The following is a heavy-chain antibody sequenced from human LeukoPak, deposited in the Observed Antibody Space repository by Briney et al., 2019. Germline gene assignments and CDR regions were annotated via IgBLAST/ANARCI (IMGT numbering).Heavy chain of an antibody. CDR1: GGSISSSSYY. D-gene: IGHD3-16*02. CDR2: IYYSGST. V-gene: IGHV4-39*07. CDR3: ARRNYDYVWGSYRFDY. J-gene: IGHJ4*02. Sequence: SETLSLTCTVSGGSISSSSYYWGWIRQPPGKGLEWIGSIYYSGSTYYSPSLKSRVTISVDTSKNQFSLKLSSVTAADTAVYYCARRNYDYVWGSYRFDYWGQGTLVTVSS.